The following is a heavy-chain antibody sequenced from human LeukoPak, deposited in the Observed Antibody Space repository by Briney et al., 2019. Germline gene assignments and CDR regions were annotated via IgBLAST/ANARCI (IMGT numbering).Heavy chain of an antibody. Sequence: PSETLSLTCTVSGGSISSSSYYWGWIRQPPGEGLEWIGSIYYSGSTHYNPSLKSRVTISVDTSKNQFSLKLSSVTAADTAVYYYARGLTIFGVVTKNWFDPWGQGTLVTVSS. CDR1: GGSISSSSYY. CDR2: IYYSGST. V-gene: IGHV4-39*07. CDR3: ARGLTIFGVVTKNWFDP. D-gene: IGHD3-3*01. J-gene: IGHJ5*02.